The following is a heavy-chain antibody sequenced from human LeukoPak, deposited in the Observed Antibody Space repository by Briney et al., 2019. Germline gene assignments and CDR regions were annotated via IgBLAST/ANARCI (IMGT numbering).Heavy chain of an antibody. Sequence: PGGSLRLSCAASGFTFSSYAMSWVRQAPGKGLEWVGRIKSKIDGGTTDYAAPVKGRFTFSRDDSKNTLYLQINSLKTEDTAMYYCTTDSGSYGGDWYFDLWGRGTLVTVSS. CDR2: IKSKIDGGTT. J-gene: IGHJ2*01. CDR3: TTDSGSYGGDWYFDL. V-gene: IGHV3-15*01. D-gene: IGHD1-26*01. CDR1: GFTFSSYA.